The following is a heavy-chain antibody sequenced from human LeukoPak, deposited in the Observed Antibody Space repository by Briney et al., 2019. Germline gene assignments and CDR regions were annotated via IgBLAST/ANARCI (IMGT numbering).Heavy chain of an antibody. V-gene: IGHV4-39*01. CDR2: IYYSGST. D-gene: IGHD6-19*01. Sequence: PSETLSLTCTVSGGSISSSSYYWGWIRQPPGRGLEWTGSIYYSGSTYYNPSLKSRVTISADTPKNQLSLRLSSVTAADTAVYYCAIQTGAAVAGVDYWGQGTLVTVSS. CDR3: AIQTGAAVAGVDY. CDR1: GGSISSSSYY. J-gene: IGHJ4*02.